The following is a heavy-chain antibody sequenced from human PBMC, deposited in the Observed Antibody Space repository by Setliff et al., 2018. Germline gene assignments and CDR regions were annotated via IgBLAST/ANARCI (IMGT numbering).Heavy chain of an antibody. CDR2: IKDSDYST. Sequence: GGSLRLSCVGSGFTISGYAMTWVRQVPGKGLEWISSIKDSDYSTYYADSVKGRFTISRDNSKNTLYLQMNSLRAEDTAVYYCAILGNSMIVLDIGGHDFWGQGTLVTVSS. CDR3: AILGNSMIVLDIGGHDF. V-gene: IGHV3-23*05. J-gene: IGHJ4*02. CDR1: GFTISGYA. D-gene: IGHD3-22*01.